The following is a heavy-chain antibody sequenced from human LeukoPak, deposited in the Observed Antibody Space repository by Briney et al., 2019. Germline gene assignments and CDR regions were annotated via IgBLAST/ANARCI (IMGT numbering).Heavy chain of an antibody. CDR1: GFTFSSYG. D-gene: IGHD3-10*01. CDR2: IRYDGSNK. V-gene: IGHV3-30*02. Sequence: GGSLRLSCAASGFTFSSYGMHWVRQAPGKGLEWVAFIRYDGSNKYYADSVKGRFTISRDNSKNTLYLQMNSLRAEDTAVYYCAKEGVGVNYFDYWGQGNLVTVSS. CDR3: AKEGVGVNYFDY. J-gene: IGHJ4*02.